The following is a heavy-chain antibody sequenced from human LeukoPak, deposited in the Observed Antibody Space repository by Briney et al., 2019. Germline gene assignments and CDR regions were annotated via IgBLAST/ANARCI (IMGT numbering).Heavy chain of an antibody. J-gene: IGHJ5*02. CDR1: GGSISSGSYY. Sequence: SQTLSLTCTVPGGSISSGSYYWSWIRQPAGKGLKWIGRIYTSGSTNYNPSLKSRVTISVDTSKNQFSLKLSSVTAADTAVYYCARDRVYCSSTGCYRGWFDPWGQGTLVTVSS. D-gene: IGHD2-2*01. CDR3: ARDRVYCSSTGCYRGWFDP. V-gene: IGHV4-61*02. CDR2: IYTSGST.